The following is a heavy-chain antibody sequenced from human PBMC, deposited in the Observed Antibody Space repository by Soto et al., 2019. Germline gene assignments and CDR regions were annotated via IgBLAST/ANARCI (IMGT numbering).Heavy chain of an antibody. CDR3: ARDRHYDFWSGDGSYYYYGMDV. V-gene: IGHV4-61*01. J-gene: IGHJ6*01. Sequence: SETLSLTCTVSEGSVSSRIYHWSWIRQPPGKGLECIGYIYYSASTNYNPSLKSRVTISVDTSKNQFSLKLSSVTAADTAVYYCARDRHYDFWSGDGSYYYYGMDVWGQGNTGIVPS. CDR2: IYYSAST. D-gene: IGHD3-3*01. CDR1: EGSVSSRIYH.